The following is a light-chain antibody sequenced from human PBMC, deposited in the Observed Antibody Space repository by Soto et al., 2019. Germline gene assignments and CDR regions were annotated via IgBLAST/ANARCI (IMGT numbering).Light chain of an antibody. CDR1: SSDVGGYNY. CDR2: EVS. CDR3: SSYTSSSTLV. J-gene: IGLJ1*01. Sequence: QSALTQPASVSGSPGQSITISCTGTSSDVGGYNYVSWYQQHPGKAPKLMIYEVSNRPSGVSNRVSGSKSGNTASLTISGLQAEDEADYNCSSYTSSSTLVFGTGTKLTVL. V-gene: IGLV2-14*01.